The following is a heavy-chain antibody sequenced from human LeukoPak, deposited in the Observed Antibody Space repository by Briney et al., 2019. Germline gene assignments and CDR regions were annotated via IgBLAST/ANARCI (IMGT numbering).Heavy chain of an antibody. V-gene: IGHV4-34*01. CDR3: ARAAEYCSSTSCSVDY. CDR1: GGSFSGYY. Sequence: KASETLSLTCAVYGGSFSGYYWSWIHQPPGKGLEWIGEINHSGSTNYNPSLKSRVTISVDTSKNQFSLKLSSVTAADTAVYYCARAAEYCSSTSCSVDYWGQGTLVSVSS. J-gene: IGHJ4*02. D-gene: IGHD2-2*01. CDR2: INHSGST.